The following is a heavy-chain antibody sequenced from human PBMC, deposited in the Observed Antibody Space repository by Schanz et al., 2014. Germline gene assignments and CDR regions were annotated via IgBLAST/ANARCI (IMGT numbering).Heavy chain of an antibody. Sequence: EVHLVESGGGLIQPGGSLRLSCAASGFTFSSHWMHWVRQDPGKGLVWVARINSVGSNTYYADSVKGRFTISRDNSRSTMYLQMNSLRAEDTAVYFCAKDLGVDCGDGCFNWYFDLWGRGTLXTVSS. CDR3: AKDLGVDCGDGCFNWYFDL. V-gene: IGHV3-74*02. J-gene: IGHJ2*01. CDR1: GFTFSSHW. CDR2: INSVGSNT. D-gene: IGHD2-21*02.